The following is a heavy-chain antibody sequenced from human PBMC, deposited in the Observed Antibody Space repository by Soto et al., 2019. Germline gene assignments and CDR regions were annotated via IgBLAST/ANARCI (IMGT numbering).Heavy chain of an antibody. D-gene: IGHD3-3*01. V-gene: IGHV3-21*01. CDR2: ISSSSSYI. CDR1: GFTFSSYS. J-gene: IGHJ6*02. CDR3: ARNDFWSGYYYYYYGMDV. Sequence: VGSLRLSGAASGFTFSSYSMNWVRQAPGKGLEWVSSISSSSSYIYYADSVKGRFTISRDNAKNSLYLQMNSLRAEDTAVYYCARNDFWSGYYYYYYGMDVWGQGTTVTVSS.